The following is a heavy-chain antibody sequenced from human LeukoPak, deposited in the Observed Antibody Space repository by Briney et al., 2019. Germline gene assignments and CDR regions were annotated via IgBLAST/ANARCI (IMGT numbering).Heavy chain of an antibody. CDR1: GFTFSSDW. CDR2: INSDGSST. J-gene: IGHJ4*02. D-gene: IGHD4-17*01. CDR3: SRGDDYGDYVRD. V-gene: IGHV3-74*01. Sequence: GGSLRLSCAASGFTFSSDWMHWVRQAQGKGLVWVSRINSDGSSTSYTDSVKGRFTISRDNAKNTLYLEMNSLRAEDTAVYYCSRGDDYGDYVRDWGQGTLVTVSS.